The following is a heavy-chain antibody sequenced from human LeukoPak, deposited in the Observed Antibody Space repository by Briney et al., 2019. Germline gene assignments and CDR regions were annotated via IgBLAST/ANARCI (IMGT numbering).Heavy chain of an antibody. V-gene: IGHV3-33*01. CDR2: IWFDGSNK. J-gene: IGHJ4*02. CDR3: ARDFTAMIAEGYFDY. D-gene: IGHD3-22*01. Sequence: PGGSLRLSCAASGFTFSSYGMHWVRQAPGKGLEWVAVIWFDGSNKYYAVSVKGRFTISRDKSKNTLYLQMNSLRAEDTAVYYCARDFTAMIAEGYFDYWGQGTLVTVSS. CDR1: GFTFSSYG.